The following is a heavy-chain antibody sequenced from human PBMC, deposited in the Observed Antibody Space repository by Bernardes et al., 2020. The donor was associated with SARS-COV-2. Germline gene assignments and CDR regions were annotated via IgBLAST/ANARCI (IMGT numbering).Heavy chain of an antibody. CDR3: AKADCSSTSYRNWFDP. D-gene: IGHD2-2*01. J-gene: IGHJ5*02. Sequence: GGSLRLSCAASGFTFDDSAMHWVRQAPGKGLAWVSGISWNSGSIGYADSVKGRFTISRDNAKNSLYLQMNSLRAEDTALYYCAKADCSSTSYRNWFDPWGQGTLVTGSS. CDR2: ISWNSGSI. V-gene: IGHV3-9*01. CDR1: GFTFDDSA.